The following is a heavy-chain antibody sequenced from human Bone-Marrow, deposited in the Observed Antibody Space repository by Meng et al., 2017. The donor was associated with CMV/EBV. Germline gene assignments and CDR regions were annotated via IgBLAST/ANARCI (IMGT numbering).Heavy chain of an antibody. Sequence: GESLKISCAASGFTFSGSAMHWVRQASGKGLEWVGRIRSKANSYATAYAASVKGRFTISRDDSKNTAYLQMNSLRAEDTAVYCCARVRHGVVLPENYYFYGMDVWGQGTTVTVSS. CDR3: ARVRHGVVLPENYYFYGMDV. J-gene: IGHJ6*02. CDR1: GFTFSGSA. D-gene: IGHD3-3*01. CDR2: IRSKANSYAT. V-gene: IGHV3-73*01.